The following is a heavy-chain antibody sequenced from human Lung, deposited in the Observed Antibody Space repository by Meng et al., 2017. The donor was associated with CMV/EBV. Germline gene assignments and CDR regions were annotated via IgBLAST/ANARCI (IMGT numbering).Heavy chain of an antibody. CDR3: VHSIYGGTYFDF. CDR2: IYWNDEK. J-gene: IGHJ4*02. CDR1: GFSHTTGGVG. Sequence: TFSGFSHTTGGVGVGWIRQPPGQALEWLAIIYWNDEKRHSPSLKSRLTITRDTSKNQVVLTMTNMDPVDTATYYCVHSIYGGTYFDFWGQGTLVTVSS. V-gene: IGHV2-5*01. D-gene: IGHD4-23*01.